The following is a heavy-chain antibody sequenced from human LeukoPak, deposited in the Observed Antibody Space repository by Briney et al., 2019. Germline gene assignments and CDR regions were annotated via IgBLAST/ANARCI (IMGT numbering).Heavy chain of an antibody. CDR2: IWYDGSNK. CDR3: ARNLHCSGGSCFDY. D-gene: IGHD2-15*01. CDR1: GFTFSSYG. Sequence: PGRPLRLSCAASGFTFSSYGMHWVRQAPGKGLEWVAVIWYDGSNKYYADSVKGRFTISRDNSKNTLYLQMNSLRAEDTAVYYCARNLHCSGGSCFDYWGQGTLVTVSS. V-gene: IGHV3-33*08. J-gene: IGHJ4*02.